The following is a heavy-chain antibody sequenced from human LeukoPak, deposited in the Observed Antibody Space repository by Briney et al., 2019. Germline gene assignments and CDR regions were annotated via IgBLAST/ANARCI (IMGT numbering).Heavy chain of an antibody. CDR2: IYWNDDK. J-gene: IGHJ6*03. V-gene: IGHV2-5*01. Sequence: SGPTLVNPTQTLTLTCTFSGFSLSTSGVGVGWIRQPPGKALEWLALIYWNDDKRYSPSLKSRLTITKDTSKNQVVLTMTNMDPVDTATYYCAHRGYYDCSGYVGWYMDVWGKGTTVTVSS. CDR3: AHRGYYDCSGYVGWYMDV. D-gene: IGHD3-22*01. CDR1: GFSLSTSGVG.